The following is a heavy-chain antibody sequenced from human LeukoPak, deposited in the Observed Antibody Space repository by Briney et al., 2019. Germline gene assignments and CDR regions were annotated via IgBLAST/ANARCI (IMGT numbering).Heavy chain of an antibody. J-gene: IGHJ4*02. CDR1: GASISGSGYY. CDR2: IYYTGST. D-gene: IGHD6-13*01. CDR3: ARQWSSSWYDDY. Sequence: SETLSLTCAVSGASISGSGYYLGWIRQPPGKGLEWIGNIYYTGSTYYNASLQSRVTISIDTSKNQFSLKLSSVTAADTAVYYCARQWSSSWYDDYWGQGTLVTVSS. V-gene: IGHV4-39*01.